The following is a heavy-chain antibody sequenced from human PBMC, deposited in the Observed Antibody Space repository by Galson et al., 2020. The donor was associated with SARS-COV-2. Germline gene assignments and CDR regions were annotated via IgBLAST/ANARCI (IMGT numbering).Heavy chain of an antibody. CDR1: GGSISFYY. J-gene: IGHJ6*02. CDR3: ARSVEALSERSLLYYYGLDV. V-gene: IGHV4-59*13. CDR2: IYYSGST. D-gene: IGHD2-21*02. Sequence: SETLSLTCTVSGGSISFYYWSWVRQPPGKGLEWIGYIYYSGSTNYNPSLKSRVTISVDTSKNQFSLKLRSVTAADTAVYYCARSVEALSERSLLYYYGLDVWGQGTTVTVSS.